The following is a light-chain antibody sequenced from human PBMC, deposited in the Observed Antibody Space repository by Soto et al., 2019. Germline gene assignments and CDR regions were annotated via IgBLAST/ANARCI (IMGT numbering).Light chain of an antibody. Sequence: QSVLTQPPSVSAAPGQKVTISCSGSSSNIGTYNVSWYQQFPGSAPKLLIHENNNRPSGIPDRFSGSKSGTSATLDITGLQTGDEAVYYCGAWDRSLSGGIFGGGTKLTVL. CDR3: GAWDRSLSGGI. J-gene: IGLJ2*01. V-gene: IGLV1-51*02. CDR1: SSNIGTYN. CDR2: ENN.